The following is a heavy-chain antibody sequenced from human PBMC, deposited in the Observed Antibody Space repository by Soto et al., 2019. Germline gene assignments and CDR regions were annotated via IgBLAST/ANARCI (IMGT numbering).Heavy chain of an antibody. CDR1: GFTFSSYG. J-gene: IGHJ6*02. CDR3: AKDRYSGPPMFGGMDV. V-gene: IGHV3-30*18. CDR2: ISYDGSNK. Sequence: PGGSLRLSCAASGFTFSSYGMHWVRQAPGKGLEWVAVISYDGSNKYYADSVKGRFTISRDNSKNTLYLQMNSLRAEDTAVYYCAKDRYSGPPMFGGMDVWGQGTTVTVSS. D-gene: IGHD3-3*01.